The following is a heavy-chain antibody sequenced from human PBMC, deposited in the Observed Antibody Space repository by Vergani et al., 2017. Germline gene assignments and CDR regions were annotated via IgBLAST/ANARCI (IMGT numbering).Heavy chain of an antibody. J-gene: IGHJ6*03. CDR3: ARVNTETNGHLYYYYYMDV. CDR1: GFTFIDAW. CDR2: IDHTGRP. V-gene: IGHV4-4*01. Sequence: VQLVESGGGLVKPGGSLRLSCAASGFTFIDAWMSWVRQAPGEGLEWVGDIDHTGRPDYNPSLKSRLTMSVDKSRNQFSLTLNSVTATDTAIYFCARVNTETNGHLYYYYYMDVWGQGTAVTVS. D-gene: IGHD4-11*01.